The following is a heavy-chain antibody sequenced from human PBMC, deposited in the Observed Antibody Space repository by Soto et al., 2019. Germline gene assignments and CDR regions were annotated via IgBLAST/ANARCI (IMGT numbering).Heavy chain of an antibody. Sequence: QCQLLQSGDEVKTPGASVRVSCTASGYPFTSYGISWVRQAPGQGLEWVAWISAYNGKRDTAQKFQGRVTMTLDTSTDTAHMELGDLTSADTAVYYCARGRIVASIHDAFEIWGQGTKVTVSS. V-gene: IGHV1-18*01. D-gene: IGHD5-12*01. CDR2: ISAYNGKR. CDR3: ARGRIVASIHDAFEI. J-gene: IGHJ3*02. CDR1: GYPFTSYG.